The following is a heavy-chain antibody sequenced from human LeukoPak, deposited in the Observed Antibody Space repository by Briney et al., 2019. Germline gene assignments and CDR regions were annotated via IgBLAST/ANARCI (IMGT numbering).Heavy chain of an antibody. Sequence: GGSLRLSCAASGFTVSSNYMSWVRQAPGKGLEWVSVIYSGGSTYYADSVKGRFTISRDNSKNTLYLQMNSLRAEDTAVYYCARDRGVTTWLDYWGQGTLVTASS. V-gene: IGHV3-66*01. CDR2: IYSGGST. J-gene: IGHJ4*02. CDR3: ARDRGVTTWLDY. D-gene: IGHD4-17*01. CDR1: GFTVSSNY.